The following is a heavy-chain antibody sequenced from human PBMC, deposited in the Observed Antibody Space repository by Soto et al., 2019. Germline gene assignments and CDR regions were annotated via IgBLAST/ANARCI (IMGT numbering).Heavy chain of an antibody. V-gene: IGHV3-21*03. D-gene: IGHD6-13*01. Sequence: SLRLSCAASVFTFSSYSMNWVRQAPGKGLEWVSSISSSSSYIYYADSVKGRFTISRDNAKNSLYLQMNSLRAEDTAVYYCARSGAAAGGDYWGQGTLVTVSS. J-gene: IGHJ4*02. CDR1: VFTFSSYS. CDR2: ISSSSSYI. CDR3: ARSGAAAGGDY.